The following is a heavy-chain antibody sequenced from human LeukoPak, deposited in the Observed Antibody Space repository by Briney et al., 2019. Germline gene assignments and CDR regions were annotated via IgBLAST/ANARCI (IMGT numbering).Heavy chain of an antibody. CDR2: ISYDGSNK. D-gene: IGHD3-10*01. CDR3: ARDAPGGSGSMDV. J-gene: IGHJ6*02. V-gene: IGHV3-30-3*01. Sequence: PGRSLRLSCAASGFTFSSYAMHWVRQAPGKGLEWVAVISYDGSNKYYADSVKGRFTISRDNSKNTLYLQMNSLRAEDTAVYYCARDAPGGSGSMDVWGQGTTVTVSS. CDR1: GFTFSSYA.